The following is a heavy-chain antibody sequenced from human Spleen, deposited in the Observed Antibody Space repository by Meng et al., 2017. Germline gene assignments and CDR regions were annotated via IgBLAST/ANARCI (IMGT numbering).Heavy chain of an antibody. Sequence: QVQLQQWGAGLLKPSETLSLTCAVYGGSFSRNYWSWIRQPPGKGLEWIGYIYYSGSTYYNPSLKSRVTISVDTSKNQFSLKLSSVTAADTAVHYCARVGYCSGGSCSFRYFDYWGQGSLVTVSS. CDR3: ARVGYCSGGSCSFRYFDY. CDR2: IYYSGST. J-gene: IGHJ4*02. CDR1: GGSFSRNY. D-gene: IGHD2-15*01. V-gene: IGHV4-34*02.